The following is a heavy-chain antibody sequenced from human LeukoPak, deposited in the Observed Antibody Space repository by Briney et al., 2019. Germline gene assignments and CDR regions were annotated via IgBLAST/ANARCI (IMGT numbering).Heavy chain of an antibody. V-gene: IGHV3-74*01. D-gene: IGHD3-16*02. CDR3: VSFRDTDN. Sequence: PGGSLRLSCEVSGLTFSNVWMHWVRQTPGQGLVWVCRINTAGSTVYADPVKGRFTISRDNAKNMVYLQMNSLRTEDTAVYYCVSFRDTDNWGRGTMVTVSS. J-gene: IGHJ3*01. CDR1: GLTFSNVW. CDR2: INTAGST.